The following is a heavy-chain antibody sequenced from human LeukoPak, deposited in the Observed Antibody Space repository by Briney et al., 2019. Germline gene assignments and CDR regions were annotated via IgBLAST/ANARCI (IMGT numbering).Heavy chain of an antibody. CDR3: ARSNQADDY. CDR2: INTGGSST. D-gene: IGHD4-11*01. Sequence: GGSLRLSCTASGFTFSNYWMHWVRQVPGKGLVWVSRINTGGSSTTYADSVKGRFTISRDNAKNTLYLQMNSLRVEDTAVYYCARSNQADDYWGLGTLVTVSS. CDR1: GFTFSNYW. V-gene: IGHV3-74*01. J-gene: IGHJ4*02.